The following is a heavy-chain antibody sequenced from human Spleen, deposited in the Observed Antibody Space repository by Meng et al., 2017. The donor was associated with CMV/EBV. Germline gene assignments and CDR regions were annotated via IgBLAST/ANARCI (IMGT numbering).Heavy chain of an antibody. CDR1: GFTFSDHY. D-gene: IGHD3-10*01. Sequence: GESLKISCVASGFTFSDHYMDWVRQAPGKGLEWVGRSRNKPNAYTTDYAASVKGRFTISRDDSKDSLYLEMNSLKTEDTAVYYCATATYDSGNSMDSWGQGTLVTVSS. CDR2: SRNKPNAYTT. CDR3: ATATYDSGNSMDS. J-gene: IGHJ4*02. V-gene: IGHV3-72*01.